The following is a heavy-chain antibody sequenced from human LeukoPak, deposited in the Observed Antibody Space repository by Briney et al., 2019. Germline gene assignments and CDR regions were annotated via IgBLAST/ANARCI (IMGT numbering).Heavy chain of an antibody. CDR3: ARVGDSSGHQRDAFDI. Sequence: GGSLRLSCAASGFTFSDYYMSWIRQAPGKGLEWVSYISSSSSYTNYADSVKGRFTISRDNAKNSLYLQMNSLRAEDTAVYYCARVGDSSGHQRDAFDIWGQGTMVTVSS. J-gene: IGHJ3*02. CDR1: GFTFSDYY. V-gene: IGHV3-11*06. D-gene: IGHD3-22*01. CDR2: ISSSSSYT.